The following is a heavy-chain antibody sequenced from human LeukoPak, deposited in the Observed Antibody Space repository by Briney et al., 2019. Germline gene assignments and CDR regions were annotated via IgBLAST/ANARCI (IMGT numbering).Heavy chain of an antibody. D-gene: IGHD6-19*01. CDR1: GFTFSSYE. J-gene: IGHJ5*02. CDR2: ISSSGSTT. Sequence: PGGSLRLSCAASGFTFSSYEMNWVRQAPGKGLEWVSVISSSGSTTYYADSVKGRFTISRDNSKNTLYLQMNSLRAEDTAVYYCAKKTISVAGYNWFDPWGQGTLVTVSS. V-gene: IGHV3-23*01. CDR3: AKKTISVAGYNWFDP.